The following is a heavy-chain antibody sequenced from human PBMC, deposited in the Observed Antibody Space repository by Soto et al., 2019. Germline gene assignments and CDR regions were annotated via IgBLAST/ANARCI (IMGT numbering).Heavy chain of an antibody. V-gene: IGHV4-39*01. J-gene: IGHJ4*02. D-gene: IGHD2-8*01. CDR1: AGSSSTRHYY. CDR2: GDNRWRS. CDR3: FSHRTSVLTQAYFDY. Sequence: SETRSLPCTVSAGSSSTRHYYWCWMGHSPGKGLEWSGSGDNRWRSYSKSSVKSRVTSSVDTSKNQCALNLNSGSASDTAVDYCFSHRTSVLTQAYFDYWGPGALATVS.